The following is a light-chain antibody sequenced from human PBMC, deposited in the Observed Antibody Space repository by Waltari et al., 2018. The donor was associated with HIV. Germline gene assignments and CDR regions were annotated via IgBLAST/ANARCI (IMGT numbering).Light chain of an antibody. CDR1: RNDVGNSAH. J-gene: IGLJ2*01. Sequence: QSALTQPPSASGSPGQSVTIPCTGTRNDVGNSAHVSWYQQHPGKAPKLLIYEVNQRPAGVPDRFSVSKSDNTSSLTVSGLQAEDEADYYCSSYAGRNNRLVFGGGTKLTVL. CDR2: EVN. CDR3: SSYAGRNNRLV. V-gene: IGLV2-8*01.